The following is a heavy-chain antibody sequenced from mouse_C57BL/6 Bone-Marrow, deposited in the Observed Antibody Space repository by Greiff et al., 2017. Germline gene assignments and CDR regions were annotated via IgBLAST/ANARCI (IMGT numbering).Heavy chain of an antibody. CDR2: IWSGGST. V-gene: IGHV2-2*01. J-gene: IGHJ4*01. CDR1: GFSSPRTG. CDR3: ARN. Sequence: VQLQQSGPGLVQPSQSLSIPCTFSGFSSPRTGVHWVRQSPGKGLEWLGVIWSGGSTDSNAAFISRLSISKDNSKSQVFFKMNSLQADDTAIYYCARNWGQGTSVTVSS.